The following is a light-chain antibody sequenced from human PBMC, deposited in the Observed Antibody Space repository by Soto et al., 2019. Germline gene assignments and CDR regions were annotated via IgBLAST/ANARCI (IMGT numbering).Light chain of an antibody. CDR2: DVT. J-gene: IGLJ1*01. Sequence: QSALTQPRSVSGSPGQSVTISCTGISSDVGGYNYVSWYQHHPGKAPKLMIYDVTKRPSGVRDRFSASKSGNTASLTISGLQAEDEADYYCCSYAGSYTYVFGTGTKVTVL. CDR3: CSYAGSYTYV. CDR1: SSDVGGYNY. V-gene: IGLV2-11*01.